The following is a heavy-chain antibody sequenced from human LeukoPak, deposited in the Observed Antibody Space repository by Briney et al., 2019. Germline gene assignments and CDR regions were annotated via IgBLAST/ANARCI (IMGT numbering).Heavy chain of an antibody. Sequence: SETLSLTCTVSGGSISSSSYYWGWIRQPPGKGLEWIGSIYYNGSTYYNPSLKSRVTISVDTSKNQFSLKLSSVTAADTAVYYCASKDRNTVNLAGWFDPWGQGTLVTVSS. J-gene: IGHJ5*02. CDR3: ASKDRNTVNLAGWFDP. V-gene: IGHV4-39*07. CDR1: GGSISSSSYY. D-gene: IGHD4-11*01. CDR2: IYYNGST.